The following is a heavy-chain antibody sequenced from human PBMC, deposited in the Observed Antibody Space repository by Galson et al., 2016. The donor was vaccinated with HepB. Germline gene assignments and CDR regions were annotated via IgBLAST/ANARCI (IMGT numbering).Heavy chain of an antibody. Sequence: TLSLTCTVSGGSITTISYYWTWIRQPAGKGLQWLGRIYSNGSPNYNPPLKSRLTISVDTSKNQFSLKLTSVTAADTAVYYCASSGYTYGPGAFDIWGQGTMVTVSS. CDR1: GGSITTISYY. CDR3: ASSGYTYGPGAFDI. V-gene: IGHV4-61*02. D-gene: IGHD5-18*01. J-gene: IGHJ3*02. CDR2: IYSNGSP.